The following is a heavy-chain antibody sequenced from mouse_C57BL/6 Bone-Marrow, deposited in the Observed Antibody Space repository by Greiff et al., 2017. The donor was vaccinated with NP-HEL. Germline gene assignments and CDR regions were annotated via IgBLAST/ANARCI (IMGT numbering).Heavy chain of an antibody. CDR3: ARGDEGYFDV. CDR2: INYDGSST. Sequence: EVQVVESEGGLVQPGSSMKLSCTASGFTFSDYYMAWVRQVPEKGLEWVANINYDGSSTYYLDSLKSRFIISRDNAKNILYLQMSSLKSEDTATYYCARGDEGYFDVWGTGTTVTVSS. V-gene: IGHV5-16*01. J-gene: IGHJ1*03. CDR1: GFTFSDYY.